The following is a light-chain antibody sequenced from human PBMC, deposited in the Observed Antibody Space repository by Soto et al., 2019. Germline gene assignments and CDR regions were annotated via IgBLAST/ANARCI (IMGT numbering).Light chain of an antibody. CDR2: ASS. CDR3: LQDSKYPRT. Sequence: AIEMTQSPSSLSASVGDRVTITCRASQDIRNELGWYQQKPGKAPTLLIYASSTLQSGVSSRFSGSGFGTDFTLTISSLQPEDFATYYCLQDSKYPRTFGQGTKVEIK. V-gene: IGKV1-6*01. CDR1: QDIRNE. J-gene: IGKJ1*01.